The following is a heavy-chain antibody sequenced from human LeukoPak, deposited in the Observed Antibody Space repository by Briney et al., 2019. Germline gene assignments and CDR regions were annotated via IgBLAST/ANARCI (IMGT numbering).Heavy chain of an antibody. CDR2: ISGSGGST. J-gene: IGHJ5*02. V-gene: IGHV3-23*01. Sequence: GGSLRLSCAASGFTFSSYAMSWVRQAPGKGLEWVSAISGSGGSTYYADSVKGRFTISRDNSKNTLYLQMNSLRAEDTAVYYCAKDSLGKWELLRVNWFDPWGQGTLVTVSS. D-gene: IGHD1-26*01. CDR1: GFTFSSYA. CDR3: AKDSLGKWELLRVNWFDP.